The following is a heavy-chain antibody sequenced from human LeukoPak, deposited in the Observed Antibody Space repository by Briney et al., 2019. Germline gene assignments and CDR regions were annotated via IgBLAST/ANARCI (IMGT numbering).Heavy chain of an antibody. CDR3: AREDPQTTVPEGLDV. CDR1: GVSISSSSYY. D-gene: IGHD4-17*01. J-gene: IGHJ6*02. V-gene: IGHV4-39*07. Sequence: SETLSLSCAASGVSISSSSYYWVWIPPPPGQELEWIRSIYYSGSTYYNPSLKSRVTISVDTSKNQFSLKLSSVTAADTAVYYCAREDPQTTVPEGLDVWGQGTTVTVSS. CDR2: IYYSGST.